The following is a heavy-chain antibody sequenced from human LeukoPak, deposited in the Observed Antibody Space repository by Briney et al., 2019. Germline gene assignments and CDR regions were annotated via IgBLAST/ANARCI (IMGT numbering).Heavy chain of an antibody. D-gene: IGHD3-3*02. CDR1: GYTFTKYD. V-gene: IGHV1-18*01. CDR2: ISPYIGNT. Sequence: ASVKVPCKASGYTFTKYDIHWVRQAPGQRLEWMGWISPYIGNTYYSQKLQGRVTMTTDTSTTTAYMELRSLRSDDTGVYYCARFTPRLSREKFDYWGQGTLVTVSA. J-gene: IGHJ4*02. CDR3: ARFTPRLSREKFDY.